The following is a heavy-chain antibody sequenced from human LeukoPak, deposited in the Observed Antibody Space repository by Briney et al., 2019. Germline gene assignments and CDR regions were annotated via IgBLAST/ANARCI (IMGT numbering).Heavy chain of an antibody. D-gene: IGHD6-13*01. Sequence: GGSLRLSCEASGFTFSGNWMHWVRQAPGKGLVWVSRINGDGRSTNYADFVKGRFTISRDNAKNTLYLQMNSLRAEDTAVYYCARSRMGDSSSWYWVLDYWGQGTLVTVSS. CDR2: INGDGRST. CDR3: ARSRMGDSSSWYWVLDY. V-gene: IGHV3-74*01. J-gene: IGHJ4*02. CDR1: GFTFSGNW.